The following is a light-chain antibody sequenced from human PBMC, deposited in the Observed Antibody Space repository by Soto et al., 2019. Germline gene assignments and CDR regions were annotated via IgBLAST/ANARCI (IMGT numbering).Light chain of an antibody. V-gene: IGKV1-17*01. CDR3: LQHDTFPLT. CDR1: QGIRSN. Sequence: DIEMTQSPSSLSASVGDRVTITCRASQGIRSNLGWFQQKPGKAPERLIYAISNLQSGVPSRFSGSGSGTQFTLTISTRQPEDVATYYCLQHDTFPLTFGGGTKVAIK. CDR2: AIS. J-gene: IGKJ4*01.